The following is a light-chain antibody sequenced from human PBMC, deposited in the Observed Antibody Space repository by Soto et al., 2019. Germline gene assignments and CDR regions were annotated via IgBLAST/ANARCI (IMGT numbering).Light chain of an antibody. Sequence: DIQMTQSPSSVSASVGDRITITCRSSQTLNNYLTWFQQKPGKAPKVLIYAASTLQSGVPSRFSGSGSGAEFTLTISSLQPEDFATYYCQQSFSPLLTFGGGTKVDIK. J-gene: IGKJ4*01. CDR2: AAS. V-gene: IGKV1-39*01. CDR3: QQSFSPLLT. CDR1: QTLNNY.